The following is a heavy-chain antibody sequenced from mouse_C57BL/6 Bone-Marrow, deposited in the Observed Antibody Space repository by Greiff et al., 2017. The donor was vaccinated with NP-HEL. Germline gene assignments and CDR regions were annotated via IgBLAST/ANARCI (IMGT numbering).Heavy chain of an antibody. J-gene: IGHJ3*01. CDR2: IHPNSGST. Sequence: QVHVKQPGAELVKPGASVKLSCKASGYTFTSYWMHWVKQRPGQGLEWIGMIHPNSGSTNYNEKFKSKATLTVDKSSSTAYMQLSSLTSEDSAVYYCARLRLRRGFAYWGQGTLVTVSA. CDR1: GYTFTSYW. CDR3: ARLRLRRGFAY. D-gene: IGHD2-2*01. V-gene: IGHV1-64*01.